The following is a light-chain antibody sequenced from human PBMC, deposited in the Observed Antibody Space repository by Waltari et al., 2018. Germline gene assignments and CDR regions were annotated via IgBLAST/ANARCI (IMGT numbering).Light chain of an antibody. CDR2: GAS. V-gene: IGKV3D-15*01. CDR1: QSVSSS. CDR3: QQNSNWPQT. J-gene: IGKJ1*01. Sequence: EIVMTQSPATLSSSPGERATLSCRASQSVSSSLAWYQQKPGEAPRLLMYGASSRATGIPDRFSGSGSGTEFTLTISSLEPEDVAVYFCQQNSNWPQTFGQGTKVEIK.